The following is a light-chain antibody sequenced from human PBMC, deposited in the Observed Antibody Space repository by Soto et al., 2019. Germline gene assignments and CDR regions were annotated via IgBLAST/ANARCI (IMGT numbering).Light chain of an antibody. V-gene: IGLV2-14*01. CDR2: EVS. Sequence: QSALTQPASVSGSPGQSITISCTGTSSDVGGYNYVSWYQQHPGKVPKLMISEVSKRPSGVSNRFSGSKSGNTASLTISGLQAEDEAYYYCSSYRTTYTVVFGEGTQLTVL. CDR3: SSYRTTYTVV. CDR1: SSDVGGYNY. J-gene: IGLJ2*01.